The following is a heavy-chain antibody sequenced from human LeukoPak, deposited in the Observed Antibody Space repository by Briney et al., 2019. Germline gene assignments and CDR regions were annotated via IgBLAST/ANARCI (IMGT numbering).Heavy chain of an antibody. D-gene: IGHD3-16*01. CDR2: IRYDGSNK. J-gene: IGHJ5*02. CDR1: GFTFSDYG. V-gene: IGHV3-30*02. Sequence: GGSLRLSCAASGFTFSDYGMHWVRQAPGKGLEWVAFIRYDGSNKYHADSVKGRFTISRDNSKNTLYLQMGSLRSEDMAVYYCAKDRRGEGNWFDPWGQGTLVTVSS. CDR3: AKDRRGEGNWFDP.